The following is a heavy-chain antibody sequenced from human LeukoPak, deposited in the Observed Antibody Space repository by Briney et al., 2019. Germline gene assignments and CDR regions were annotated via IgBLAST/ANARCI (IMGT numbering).Heavy chain of an antibody. V-gene: IGHV4-59*08. CDR2: IYYSGST. Sequence: ASETLSLTCTVSGGSISSYYWSWIRQPPGKGLEWIGYIYYSGSTNCNPSLKSRVTISVDTSKNQFSLKLSSVTAADTAVYYCARQRFLEWLLDYWGQGTLVTVSS. CDR3: ARQRFLEWLLDY. CDR1: GGSISSYY. J-gene: IGHJ4*02. D-gene: IGHD3-3*01.